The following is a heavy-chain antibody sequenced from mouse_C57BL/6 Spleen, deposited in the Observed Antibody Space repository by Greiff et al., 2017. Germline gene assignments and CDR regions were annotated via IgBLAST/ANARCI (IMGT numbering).Heavy chain of an antibody. J-gene: IGHJ2*01. CDR1: GFTFSDAW. CDR2: IRNKANNHAT. Sequence: EVKVVESGGGLVQPGGSMKLSCAASGFTFSDAWMDWVRQSPEKGLEWVAEIRNKANNHATYYAESVKGRFTISRDDSKSSVYRQMNSVRAEDTGIYYCTRHSNWDGPYFDYWGQGTTLTVSS. D-gene: IGHD4-1*02. V-gene: IGHV6-6*01. CDR3: TRHSNWDGPYFDY.